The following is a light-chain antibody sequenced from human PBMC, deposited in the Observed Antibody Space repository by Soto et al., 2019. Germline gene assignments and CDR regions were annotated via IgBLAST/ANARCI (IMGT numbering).Light chain of an antibody. Sequence: EIVLTQSPATLSLSPGERSTLSSRASQTVNNNYVAWYQQKPGRAPRLLIYGASTRATGIPARFSGSGSGTEFTLTISSLQSEDFAVYYCQQYNNWWTFGQGTKVDIK. CDR1: QTVNNN. V-gene: IGKV3-15*01. J-gene: IGKJ1*01. CDR3: QQYNNWWT. CDR2: GAS.